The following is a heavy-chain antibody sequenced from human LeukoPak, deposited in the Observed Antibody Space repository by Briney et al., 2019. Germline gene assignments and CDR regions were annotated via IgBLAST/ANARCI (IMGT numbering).Heavy chain of an antibody. CDR2: IYYSGST. D-gene: IGHD2-15*01. CDR1: GGSISSYC. CDR3: ARRVGYYYGMDV. Sequence: PSETLSLTCTVSGGSISSYCWSWIRQPPGKGLEWIGYIYYSGSTNYNPSLKSRVTISVDTSKNQFSLKLSSVTAADTAVYYCARRVGYYYGMDVWGQGTTVTVSS. V-gene: IGHV4-59*08. J-gene: IGHJ6*02.